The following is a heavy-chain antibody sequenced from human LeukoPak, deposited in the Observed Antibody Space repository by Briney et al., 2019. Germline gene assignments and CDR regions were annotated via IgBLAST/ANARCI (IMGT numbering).Heavy chain of an antibody. J-gene: IGHJ6*02. CDR2: IYNSGST. CDR3: AREQSDYYGMDV. V-gene: IGHV4-59*01. CDR1: GGSISRYY. Sequence: PSETLSLTCTVSGGSISRYYWSWIRRPPGKGLEWIGYIYNSGSTNYNPSLKSRVTISVDTSKNQFSLKLSSVTAADTAVYYCAREQSDYYGMDVWDQGTTVTVSS. D-gene: IGHD6-19*01.